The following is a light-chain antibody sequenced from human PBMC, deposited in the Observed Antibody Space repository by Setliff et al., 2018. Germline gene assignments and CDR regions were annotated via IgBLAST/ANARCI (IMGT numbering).Light chain of an antibody. CDR1: KLGDKY. CDR2: QDS. J-gene: IGLJ2*01. Sequence: ELTQRPSVSVSPGQTASITCSGDKLGDKYACWYQQKPGQSHVLVIYQDSKRPSGIPERFAGSNSGNTATLTISGTQAMDEADYYCQAWDSSTVVFGGGTKVTVL. V-gene: IGLV3-1*01. CDR3: QAWDSSTVV.